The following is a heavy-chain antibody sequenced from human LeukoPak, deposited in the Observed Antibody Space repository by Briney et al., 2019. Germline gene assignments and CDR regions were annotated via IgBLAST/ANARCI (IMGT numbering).Heavy chain of an antibody. V-gene: IGHV1-24*01. CDR2: FDPEDGET. J-gene: IGHJ5*02. Sequence: ASVKVSCTVSGYTLTELSMHWVRQAPGKGLEWMGGFDPEDGETIYAQKFQGRVTMTEDTSTDTAYMELSSLRSEDTAVYYCATAGESRGHNWFDPWGQGTLVTVSS. CDR3: ATAGESRGHNWFDP. CDR1: GYTLTELS. D-gene: IGHD3-10*01.